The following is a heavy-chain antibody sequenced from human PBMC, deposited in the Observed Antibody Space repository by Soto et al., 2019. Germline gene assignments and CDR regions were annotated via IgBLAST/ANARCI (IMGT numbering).Heavy chain of an antibody. Sequence: PSETLSLTCTVSGGSISSSSYYWGWIRQPPGKGLEWIGSIYYSGSTYYNPSLKSRVTISVDTSKNQFSLKLSSVTAADTAVYYCARPAINYDILTGYYNVPYFCDWGQGTLVPVSS. CDR3: ARPAINYDILTGYYNVPYFCD. CDR1: GGSISSSSYY. CDR2: IYYSGST. D-gene: IGHD3-9*01. V-gene: IGHV4-39*01. J-gene: IGHJ4*02.